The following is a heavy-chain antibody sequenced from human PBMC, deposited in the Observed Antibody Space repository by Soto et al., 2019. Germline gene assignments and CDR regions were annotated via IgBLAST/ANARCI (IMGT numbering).Heavy chain of an antibody. CDR1: GGTFNSYT. V-gene: IGHV1-69*02. J-gene: IGHJ4*02. CDR2: VNPIVGMS. Sequence: QVQLVQSGAEVKKPGSSVKVSCTASGGTFNSYTINWVRQAPGQRLEWVGRVNPIVGMSSSASKFQGRVAITADKTTSKAYLDLSSLKSGDTAVYYCATSYGSGSTHFVYWGQGTLVTVSS. D-gene: IGHD3-10*01. CDR3: ATSYGSGSTHFVY.